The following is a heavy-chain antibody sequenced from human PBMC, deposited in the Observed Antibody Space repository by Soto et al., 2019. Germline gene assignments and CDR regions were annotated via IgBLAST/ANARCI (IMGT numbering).Heavy chain of an antibody. CDR3: ARHKIGSYGDYFDY. CDR2: IYYSGNT. D-gene: IGHD4-17*01. V-gene: IGHV4-39*01. Sequence: SYYMHWMRQPPGKGLEWIGTIYYSGNTYYSPSLRSRVTISVDTSKNQFSLKLSSVTAADTAVYYCARHKIGSYGDYFDYWGQGTQVTVSS. J-gene: IGHJ4*02. CDR1: SYY.